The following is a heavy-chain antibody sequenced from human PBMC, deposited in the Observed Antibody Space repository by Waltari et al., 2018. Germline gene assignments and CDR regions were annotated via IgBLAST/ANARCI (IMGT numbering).Heavy chain of an antibody. V-gene: IGHV3-21*01. CDR3: ARGVVLPAARADNYYYYMDV. D-gene: IGHD2-2*01. J-gene: IGHJ6*03. CDR1: GFTFSSYS. Sequence: EVQLVESGGGLVKPGGSLRLSCAASGFTFSSYSMNWVRQAPGKGLEWVSSISSSSSYIYYADSVKGRVTIARDNAKNSLYLQMNSLRAEDTAVYYCARGVVLPAARADNYYYYMDVWGKGTTVTISS. CDR2: ISSSSSYI.